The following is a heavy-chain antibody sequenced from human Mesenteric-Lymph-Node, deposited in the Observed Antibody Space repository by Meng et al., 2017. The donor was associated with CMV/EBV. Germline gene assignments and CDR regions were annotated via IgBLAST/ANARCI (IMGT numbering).Heavy chain of an antibody. CDR2: IKQDGSEK. D-gene: IGHD6-19*01. J-gene: IGHJ4*02. CDR1: GFNFGVYS. Sequence: LSLTCAASGFNFGVYSMNWVRQAPGKGLEWVANIKQDGSEKYYVDSVKGRFTISRDNAKNSLYLQMNSLRAEDTAVYYCCRGGWYASYWGQGTLVTVSS. CDR3: CRGGWYASY. V-gene: IGHV3-7*01.